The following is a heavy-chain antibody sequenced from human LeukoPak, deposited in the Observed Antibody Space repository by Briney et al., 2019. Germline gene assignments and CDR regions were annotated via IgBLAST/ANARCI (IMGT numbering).Heavy chain of an antibody. CDR1: GYTFIRHW. D-gene: IGHD1-26*01. CDR2: INPTGTAT. J-gene: IGHJ4*02. Sequence: HRASVKVSCKASGYTFIRHWMHWVRLAPGQGLEWVGLINPTGTATLYAQKFQGRVTLTRDMSTSTDYMELRSLKSEDTAVYYCARDPGYSGSQAFDYWGQGTLVTVSS. CDR3: ARDPGYSGSQAFDY. V-gene: IGHV1-46*01.